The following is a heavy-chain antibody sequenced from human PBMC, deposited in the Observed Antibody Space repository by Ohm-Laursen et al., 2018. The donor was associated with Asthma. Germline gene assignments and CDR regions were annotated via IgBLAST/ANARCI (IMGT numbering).Heavy chain of an antibody. CDR3: AREGGNYSPLHYFDY. D-gene: IGHD4-11*01. CDR1: GFTFSDYY. J-gene: IGHJ4*02. V-gene: IGHV3-11*06. Sequence: SLRLSCSASGFTFSDYYMSWIRQAPGKGLEWVSYISGSSSYTNYADSVKGRFTISRDNAKNSLYLQMNSLRAEDTAVYYCAREGGNYSPLHYFDYWGQGTLVTVSS. CDR2: ISGSSSYT.